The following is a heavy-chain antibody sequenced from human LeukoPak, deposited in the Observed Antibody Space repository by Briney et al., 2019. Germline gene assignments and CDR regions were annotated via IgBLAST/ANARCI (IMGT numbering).Heavy chain of an antibody. D-gene: IGHD6-19*01. Sequence: GGSLRLSCAASGFTFSSYSMNWVRQAPGKGLEWVSYISSSSSTIYYADSVKGRFTISRDNAKNSLYLQMNSLRAEDTAVYYCAVSVAGSSASGAFDIWGQGTMVTVSS. J-gene: IGHJ3*02. CDR3: AVSVAGSSASGAFDI. CDR2: ISSSSSTI. CDR1: GFTFSSYS. V-gene: IGHV3-48*04.